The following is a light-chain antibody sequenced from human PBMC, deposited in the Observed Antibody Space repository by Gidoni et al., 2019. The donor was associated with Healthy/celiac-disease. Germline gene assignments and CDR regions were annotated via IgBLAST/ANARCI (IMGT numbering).Light chain of an antibody. CDR3: QAWDSNAEF. J-gene: IGLJ1*01. V-gene: IGLV3-1*01. Sequence: YDLTQPPSVSVPPGQTASITCSGDRLGDKYTYWYQHKSGQSPVLVMYQDTKRPSGIPERFSGSNSGNTATLTISGTQTLDEADYYCQAWDSNAEFFGTGTKVIVL. CDR2: QDT. CDR1: RLGDKY.